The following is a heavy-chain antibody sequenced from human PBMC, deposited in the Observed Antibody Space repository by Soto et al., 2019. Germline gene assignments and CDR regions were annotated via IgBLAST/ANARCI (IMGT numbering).Heavy chain of an antibody. J-gene: IGHJ4*02. Sequence: QVQLVQSGTEVKKPGSSVKVSCKASGGTFRNYPINWVRQAPGQGLEWMGSIFPLTDIPDYAQNFQASLTISADKSTSTAYIELSSLTSDDTAMYFCARGPLVVLNYFESWGQGTLVTVSS. CDR2: IFPLTDIP. CDR3: ARGPLVVLNYFES. V-gene: IGHV1-69*02. CDR1: GGTFRNYP.